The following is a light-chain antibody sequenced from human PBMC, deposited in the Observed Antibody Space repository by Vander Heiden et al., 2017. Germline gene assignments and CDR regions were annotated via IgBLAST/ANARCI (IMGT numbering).Light chain of an antibody. CDR1: QGIAND. CDR2: GAS. J-gene: IGKJ1*01. Sequence: AIQMTQSPSSLSASLGDRVTITCRASQGIANDLGWYQQKPGKAPKLLIYGASTLQTGVPSRFTGSGSGADFILTISSLQPEDFATYYCLHDYNYPWTFGQGTKVEV. CDR3: LHDYNYPWT. V-gene: IGKV1-6*01.